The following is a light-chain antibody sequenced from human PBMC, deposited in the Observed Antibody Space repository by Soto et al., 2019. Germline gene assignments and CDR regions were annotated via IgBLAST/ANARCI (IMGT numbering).Light chain of an antibody. J-gene: IGKJ4*01. Sequence: DIQMTQSPSSLSASVGDRVTITCQASQDIINYLSWYQQKPGKAPKLLIYDASNLETGVPSRFSGSGSGTDFSFTISSLQPEDIATYYCQQYDNLPLTFGGGTKVEIE. CDR2: DAS. CDR1: QDIINY. V-gene: IGKV1-33*01. CDR3: QQYDNLPLT.